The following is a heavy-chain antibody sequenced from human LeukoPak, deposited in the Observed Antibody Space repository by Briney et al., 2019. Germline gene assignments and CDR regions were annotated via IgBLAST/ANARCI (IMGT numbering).Heavy chain of an antibody. V-gene: IGHV3-74*01. Sequence: GGSLRLSCAASGFTFSTYWIHWVRQAPGKGLVWVSHINGDGSSTSYADSVKGRFTISRDNAKNKVYLQMNSPRAEDTAVYYCARDAWPYSSSWSDYWGQGTLVTVSS. J-gene: IGHJ4*02. D-gene: IGHD6-13*01. CDR3: ARDAWPYSSSWSDY. CDR2: INGDGSST. CDR1: GFTFSTYW.